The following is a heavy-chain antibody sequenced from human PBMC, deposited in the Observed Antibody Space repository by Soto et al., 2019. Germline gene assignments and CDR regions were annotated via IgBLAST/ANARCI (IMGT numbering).Heavy chain of an antibody. CDR1: GGSISSYY. CDR3: ARGSADDLWSGYPNYYFDY. CDR2: IYYSGST. V-gene: IGHV4-59*01. Sequence: SETLSLTCTVSGGSISSYYWSWIRQPPGKGLEWIGYIYYSGSTNYNPSLKSRVTISVDTSKNQFSLRLSSVTAADTAVYYCARGSADDLWSGYPNYYFDYWGQGTLVTVSS. D-gene: IGHD3-3*01. J-gene: IGHJ4*02.